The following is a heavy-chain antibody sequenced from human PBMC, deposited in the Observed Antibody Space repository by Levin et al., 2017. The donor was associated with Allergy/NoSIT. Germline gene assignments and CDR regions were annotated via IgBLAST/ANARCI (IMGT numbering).Heavy chain of an antibody. V-gene: IGHV3-69-1*02. J-gene: IGHJ4*02. CDR2: ISSGSPI. CDR3: AKVSYDSGSFFHLDH. CDR1: GFTFRDYS. Sequence: GESLKISCAASGFTFRDYSMTWVRQAPGKGLEWVSYISSGSPIHYVDSVKGRCTISRDNAKNSLYLQINHLRAEDTAVYYCAKVSYDSGSFFHLDHWGLGTLVTVSS. D-gene: IGHD3-10*01.